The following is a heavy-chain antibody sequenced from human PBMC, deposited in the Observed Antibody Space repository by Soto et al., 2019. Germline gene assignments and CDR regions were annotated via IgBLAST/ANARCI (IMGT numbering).Heavy chain of an antibody. CDR1: GYTFTGYY. CDR2: INPNSGGT. Sequence: ASVKVSCKASGYTFTGYYMHWVRQAPGQGLEWMGWINPNSGGTNYAQKFQGWVTMTRDTSISTAYMELSRLRSDDTAVYYCARIHCSGGSCYPDAFDIWGQGTMVTVSS. D-gene: IGHD2-15*01. J-gene: IGHJ3*02. CDR3: ARIHCSGGSCYPDAFDI. V-gene: IGHV1-2*04.